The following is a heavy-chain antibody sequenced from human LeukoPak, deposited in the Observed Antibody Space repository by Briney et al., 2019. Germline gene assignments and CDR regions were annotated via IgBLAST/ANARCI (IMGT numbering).Heavy chain of an antibody. CDR2: ITNDGNYE. V-gene: IGHV3-33*05. CDR1: GFTFSTYG. CDR3: ARDSITGDNSLDF. J-gene: IGHJ4*02. D-gene: IGHD7-27*01. Sequence: AGGSLRLSCAAPGFTFSTYGMHWVRQAPGKGLEWVAVITNDGNYEKYADAVRGRFTISRDNSENTLYLQMNSLSAEDTAVYYCARDSITGDNSLDFWGRGTLVTVSS.